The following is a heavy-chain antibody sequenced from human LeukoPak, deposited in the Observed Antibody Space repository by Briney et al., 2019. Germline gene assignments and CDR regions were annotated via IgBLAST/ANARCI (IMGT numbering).Heavy chain of an antibody. CDR1: GYTFTSYG. CDR2: ISAYNGNT. Sequence: ASVNVSCKASGYTFTSYGISWVRQAPGQGLEWTGWISAYNGNTNYAQKLQGRVTMTTDTSTSTVYMELSSLRSEDTAVYYCAREKTVAGSTYYFDYWGQGTLVTVSS. D-gene: IGHD6-19*01. V-gene: IGHV1-18*01. J-gene: IGHJ4*02. CDR3: AREKTVAGSTYYFDY.